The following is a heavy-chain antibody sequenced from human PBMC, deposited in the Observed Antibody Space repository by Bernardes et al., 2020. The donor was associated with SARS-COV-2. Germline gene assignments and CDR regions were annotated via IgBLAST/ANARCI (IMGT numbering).Heavy chain of an antibody. CDR2: ISYEGSIQ. CDR3: AKLRSVLWIHPYYNAMDA. V-gene: IGHV3-30*18. J-gene: IGHJ6*02. Sequence: GGSLRLSCEASGFTFNNFGMHWVRQAPGKGLEWVAVISYEGSIQHYAESVKGRFTISRDSSKNTLYLQMNTLRPEDTAVYYCAKLRSVLWIHPYYNAMDAWGQGTTVTVSS. CDR1: GFTFNNFG. D-gene: IGHD2-2*01.